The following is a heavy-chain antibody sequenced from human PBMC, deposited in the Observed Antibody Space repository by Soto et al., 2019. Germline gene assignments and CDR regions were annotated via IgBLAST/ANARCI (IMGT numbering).Heavy chain of an antibody. CDR3: TTDKDGWDYYFYGMDV. CDR2: IKSKTDGGTT. CDR1: GFTFTNAW. J-gene: IGHJ6*02. Sequence: GGSLRLSCAASGFTFTNAWMSWVRQAPGKGLEWAGRIKSKTDGGTTDYAAPVKGRFTISRDDSKNTLYLQVNSLKTEDTAVYYCTTDKDGWDYYFYGMDVWGQGTTVTVS. V-gene: IGHV3-15*01. D-gene: IGHD1-26*01.